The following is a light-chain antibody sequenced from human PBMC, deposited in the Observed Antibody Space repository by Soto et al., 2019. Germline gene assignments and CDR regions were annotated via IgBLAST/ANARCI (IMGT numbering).Light chain of an antibody. J-gene: IGKJ1*01. CDR3: QQYNSYSTFGPAT. Sequence: DIQMTQSPSTLSASVVDRVPITCRSSQSISTWLAWYQQKPGKAPKLMIYSASDLESGVQSRLSGSGFGTEFTLTINSLQPDDFATYYCQQYNSYSTFGPATCGQGTKVDIK. CDR1: QSISTW. CDR2: SAS. V-gene: IGKV1-5*03.